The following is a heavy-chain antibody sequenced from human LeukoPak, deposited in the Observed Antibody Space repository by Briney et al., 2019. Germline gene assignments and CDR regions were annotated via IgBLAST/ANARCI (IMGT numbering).Heavy chain of an antibody. CDR2: IHYTGAT. J-gene: IGHJ4*02. V-gene: IGHV4-34*01. D-gene: IGHD3-9*01. Sequence: SETLSLTCAVYGGSISGYYWSWIRQPPGKGLEWVGEIHYTGATSYSPSLKSRATISIDASKNQFSLKLNSVTAADTAVYYCAGGNILTGYCFDYWGQGSLVTVSS. CDR3: AGGNILTGYCFDY. CDR1: GGSISGYY.